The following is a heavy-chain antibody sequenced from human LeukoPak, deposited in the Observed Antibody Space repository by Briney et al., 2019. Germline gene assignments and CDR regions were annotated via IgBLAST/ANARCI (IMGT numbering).Heavy chain of an antibody. J-gene: IGHJ4*02. CDR3: VRGRYGSGSDRGPAPYFDN. V-gene: IGHV3-64*02. Sequence: PGGSLRLSCAASGFTFSVYAMHWVRQAPGKGLEYVSGMSPSGGNTYYADSVKGRFTISRDNSKNTLYLQMGSLRAEDMAVYYCVRGRYGSGSDRGPAPYFDNWGQGTLLTVSS. CDR1: GFTFSVYA. D-gene: IGHD3-10*01. CDR2: MSPSGGNT.